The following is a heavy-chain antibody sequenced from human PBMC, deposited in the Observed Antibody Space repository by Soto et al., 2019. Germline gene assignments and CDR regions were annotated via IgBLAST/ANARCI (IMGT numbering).Heavy chain of an antibody. Sequence: EVRLLEAGGGLKQPGGSLRLPGAAPGFTFKEPAMNGAGQAPGKGLEWVASISDTGASTWYAESVRGRLSISRDNSKNTLYLQMNSLRGEDTAVYYCAKGRGSGWAWYFDNWGQGTLVTVSS. CDR2: ISDTGAST. CDR1: GFTFKEPA. V-gene: IGHV3-23*01. CDR3: AKGRGSGWAWYFDN. D-gene: IGHD6-19*01. J-gene: IGHJ4*02.